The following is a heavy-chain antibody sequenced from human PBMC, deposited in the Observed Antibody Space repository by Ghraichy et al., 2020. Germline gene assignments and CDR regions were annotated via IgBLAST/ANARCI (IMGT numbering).Heavy chain of an antibody. V-gene: IGHV3-23*01. J-gene: IGHJ5*02. CDR3: VKSPVLYCTGGSCYSFA. D-gene: IGHD2-15*01. CDR2: ISDGGGTT. CDR1: GFTFSTFA. Sequence: GGSLRLSCVASGFTFSTFALSWVRQAPGKGLEWVSGISDGGGTTYYADSVKGRFTISRDNSKNTLYLQMNRLRDDDTAVYYCVKSPVLYCTGGSCYSFAWGQGTQVTVSS.